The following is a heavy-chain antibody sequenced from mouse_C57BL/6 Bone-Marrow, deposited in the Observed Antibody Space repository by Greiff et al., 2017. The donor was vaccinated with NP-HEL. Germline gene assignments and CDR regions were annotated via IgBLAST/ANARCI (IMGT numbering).Heavy chain of an antibody. D-gene: IGHD1-1*01. CDR1: GYTFTSYG. V-gene: IGHV1-81*01. CDR3: AREYYYGSSYNY. CDR2: IYPRSGNT. Sequence: QVQLQQSGAELARPGASVKLSCKASGYTFTSYGICWVKQRTGQSLEWIGEIYPRSGNTYYNEKFKGKATLTADKSSSTAYMELRSLTSEDSAVYFCAREYYYGSSYNYWGQGTTLTVSS. J-gene: IGHJ2*01.